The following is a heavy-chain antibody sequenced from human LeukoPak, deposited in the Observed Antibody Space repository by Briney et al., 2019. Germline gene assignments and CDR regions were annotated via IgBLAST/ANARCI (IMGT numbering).Heavy chain of an antibody. D-gene: IGHD3-22*01. V-gene: IGHV3-11*06. Sequence: GGSLRLSCAASGFTFSDYYMSWIRQAPGKGLEWVSYISSSSYTNYADSVKGRFTISRDNAKNSLYLQMNSLRAEDTAVYYCARVFTYYDSSGYYFDYWGQGTLVTVSS. CDR3: ARVFTYYDSSGYYFDY. J-gene: IGHJ4*02. CDR2: ISSSSYT. CDR1: GFTFSDYY.